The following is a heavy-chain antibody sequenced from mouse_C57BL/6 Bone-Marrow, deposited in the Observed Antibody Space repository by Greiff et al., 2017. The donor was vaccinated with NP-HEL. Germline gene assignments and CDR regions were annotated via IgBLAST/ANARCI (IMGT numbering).Heavy chain of an antibody. CDR3: ARSGTVRGLGY. V-gene: IGHV1-26*01. Sequence: EVQLQQSGPEPVKPGASVKISCKASGYTFTDYYMNWVKQSHGKSLEWIGDINPNNGGTSYNQKFKGKATLTVDKSSSTAYMELRSLTSEDSAVYYCARSGTVRGLGYWGQGTTLTVSS. CDR2: INPNNGGT. J-gene: IGHJ2*01. CDR1: GYTFTDYY. D-gene: IGHD1-1*01.